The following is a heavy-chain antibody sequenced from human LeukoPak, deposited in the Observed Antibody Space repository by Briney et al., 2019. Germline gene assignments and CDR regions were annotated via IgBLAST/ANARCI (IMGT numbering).Heavy chain of an antibody. CDR1: GFTFSSYA. CDR2: ISGSGGST. V-gene: IGHV3-23*01. J-gene: IGHJ4*02. CDR3: AKFPDIVVVGTFDY. Sequence: GGSLRLSCAASGFTFSSYAMSWVRQAPGKGLVWVSAISGSGGSTYYADSVKGRFTISRDNSKNTLYLQMNSLRAEDTAVYYCAKFPDIVVVGTFDYWGQGTLVTVSS. D-gene: IGHD2-15*01.